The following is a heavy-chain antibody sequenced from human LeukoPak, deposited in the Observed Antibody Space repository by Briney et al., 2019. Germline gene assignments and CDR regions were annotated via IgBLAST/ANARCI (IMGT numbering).Heavy chain of an antibody. J-gene: IGHJ4*02. Sequence: GGSLRLSCAASGFTFSTYSMNWVRQAPGKGLEWVSSITGNSDFMSYADSVKGRFTISRDNAKNSLYLQMNSLRAEDTAVYYCARGFSQTLHFWGQGTLVTVSS. CDR3: ARGFSQTLHF. CDR1: GFTFSTYS. CDR2: ITGNSDFM. V-gene: IGHV3-21*01. D-gene: IGHD3-3*01.